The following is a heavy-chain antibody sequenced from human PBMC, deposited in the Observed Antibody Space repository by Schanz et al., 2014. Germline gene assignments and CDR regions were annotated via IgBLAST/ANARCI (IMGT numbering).Heavy chain of an antibody. Sequence: QVQLVQSGAEVKKPGSSVKVSCKASRSTFSSYTISWVRQAPGQGLEWMGRIIPILGIANYAQNFQGRVTITADKSTSTAYMELSGLRYEDTALYYCARGTMPGAFDIWGQGTMVTVSS. D-gene: IGHD1-26*01. V-gene: IGHV1-69*02. CDR3: ARGTMPGAFDI. CDR2: IIPILGIA. CDR1: RSTFSSYT. J-gene: IGHJ3*02.